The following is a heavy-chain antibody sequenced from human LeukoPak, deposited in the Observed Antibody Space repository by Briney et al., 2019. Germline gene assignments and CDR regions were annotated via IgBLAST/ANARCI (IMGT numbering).Heavy chain of an antibody. CDR3: ARDAYCGGDCYSFQH. J-gene: IGHJ1*01. D-gene: IGHD2-21*02. V-gene: IGHV3-23*01. CDR1: GFTFSSYA. CDR2: ISGSGEST. Sequence: PGGSLRLSCTASGFTFSSYAMNWVRQAPGKGLEWVSAISGSGESTYYADSVKGRFTISRENSKNTLYLQMNSLRAEDTAVYYCARDAYCGGDCYSFQHWGQGTLVTVSS.